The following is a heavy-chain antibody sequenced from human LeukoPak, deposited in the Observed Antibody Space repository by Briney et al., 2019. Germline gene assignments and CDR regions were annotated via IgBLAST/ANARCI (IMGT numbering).Heavy chain of an antibody. CDR1: GTPIISNNYF. CDR3: ARLECSSVSCADY. V-gene: IGHV4-39*01. D-gene: IGHD2-15*01. CDR2: TYYSGRT. Sequence: SETLSLTCNVSGTPIISNNYFWGWIRQPLGKGLEWIGTTYYSGRTFYNPSLKSRVTISVDTSKHPVYLRLISVTAADTAIYYCARLECSSVSCADYWGQGTLVTVSS. J-gene: IGHJ4*02.